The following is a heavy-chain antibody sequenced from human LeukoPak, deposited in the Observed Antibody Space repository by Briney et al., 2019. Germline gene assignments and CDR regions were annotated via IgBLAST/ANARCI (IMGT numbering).Heavy chain of an antibody. V-gene: IGHV3-7*03. CDR2: IKQDGSEK. D-gene: IGHD2-2*01. J-gene: IGHJ4*02. CDR1: RFTFNKYG. Sequence: PGGSLRLSCAASRFTFNKYGMHWVRQAPGKGLEWVANIKQDGSEKYYVDSVKGRFTISRDNAKNSLYLQMNSLRAEDTAVYYCAREKTLPAANRFFDYWGQGTLVTVSS. CDR3: AREKTLPAANRFFDY.